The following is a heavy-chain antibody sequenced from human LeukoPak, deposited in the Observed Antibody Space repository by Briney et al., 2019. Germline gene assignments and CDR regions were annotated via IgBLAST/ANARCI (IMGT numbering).Heavy chain of an antibody. Sequence: KPSETLSLTCTVSGGSIMSYYWSWIRQPPGKGLEWIGYIYYSGSTNYNPSLKSRVTIAVDTSKNQFSLKLSSVTAADTAVYYCARGSYASGFWVDYWGQGTLVTVSS. D-gene: IGHD6-19*01. V-gene: IGHV4-59*01. CDR1: GGSIMSYY. CDR3: ARGSYASGFWVDY. CDR2: IYYSGST. J-gene: IGHJ4*02.